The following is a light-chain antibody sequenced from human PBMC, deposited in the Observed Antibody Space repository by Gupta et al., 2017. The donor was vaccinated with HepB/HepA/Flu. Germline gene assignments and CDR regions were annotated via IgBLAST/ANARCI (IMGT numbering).Light chain of an antibody. V-gene: IGKV3-11*01. CDR3: QRRHYCPCT. CDR1: QNVNNY. J-gene: IGKJ2*02. Sequence: EIVLTQSPATLSLSTGEIATLSCRASQNVNNYLGWYQQKPGPCPSLLNYEACKRATGVPARFRGSGSSTDFTLTISRLGPEDFAVYYCQRRHYCPCTFGQGTKVEI. CDR2: EAC.